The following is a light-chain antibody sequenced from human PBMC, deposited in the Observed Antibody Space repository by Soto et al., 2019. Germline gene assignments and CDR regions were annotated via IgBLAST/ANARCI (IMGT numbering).Light chain of an antibody. Sequence: QSALTQPASVSGSPGQSIVISCTGTSSDVGAYNYVSWYQQYPGKVPKLMIYDVNNRPSGVSNRFSGSKSGNAASLTISGLRAEDEADYYCCSYTTTDIYVFGTGTKVTVL. CDR3: CSYTTTDIYV. CDR2: DVN. CDR1: SSDVGAYNY. V-gene: IGLV2-14*03. J-gene: IGLJ1*01.